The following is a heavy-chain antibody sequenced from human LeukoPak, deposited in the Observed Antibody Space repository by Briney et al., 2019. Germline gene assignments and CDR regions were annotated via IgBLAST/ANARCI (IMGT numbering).Heavy chain of an antibody. CDR3: ARADSSGYYYYFDY. CDR1: GGSISSGGYS. CDR2: IYHSGST. D-gene: IGHD3-22*01. V-gene: IGHV4-30-2*01. Sequence: PSETLSLTCAVSGGSISSGGYSWRWIRQPPGKGLEWIGYIYHSGSTYYNPSLKSRVTISVDRSKNQFSLKLSSVTAADTAVYYCARADSSGYYYYFDYWGQGTLVTVSS. J-gene: IGHJ4*02.